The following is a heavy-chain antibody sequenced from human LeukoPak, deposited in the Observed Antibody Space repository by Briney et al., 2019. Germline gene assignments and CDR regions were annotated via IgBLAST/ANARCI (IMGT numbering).Heavy chain of an antibody. Sequence: ASVTVSCKASGYTFTSYDINWVRQAPGQGLEWMGWMNPNSGNTGYAQKFQGRVTMTRNTSISTAYMELSSLRSEDTAVYYCARDHLPHCSSTSCYTHYYGMDVWGQGTTVTVSS. D-gene: IGHD2-2*02. J-gene: IGHJ6*02. CDR1: GYTFTSYD. V-gene: IGHV1-8*01. CDR3: ARDHLPHCSSTSCYTHYYGMDV. CDR2: MNPNSGNT.